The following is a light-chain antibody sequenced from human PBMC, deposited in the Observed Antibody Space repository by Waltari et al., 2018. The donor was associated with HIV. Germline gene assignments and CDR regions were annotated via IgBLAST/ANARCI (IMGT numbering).Light chain of an antibody. Sequence: SYHLTQPPSVSVSPGQTATITCSGDELGDKYTSWYQQRPGQSPVLVISQNTKRPSGIPERFSGSASGNTATLTISGTQAVDEADYYCQAWDSSTDVVFGGGTKLTVL. V-gene: IGLV3-1*01. CDR3: QAWDSSTDVV. CDR2: QNT. CDR1: ELGDKY. J-gene: IGLJ3*02.